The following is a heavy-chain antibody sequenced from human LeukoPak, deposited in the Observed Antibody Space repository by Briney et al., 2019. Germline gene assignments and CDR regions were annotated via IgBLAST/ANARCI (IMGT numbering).Heavy chain of an antibody. J-gene: IGHJ4*02. CDR3: ATEPPDY. CDR1: GGTFSSYA. CDR2: FDPEDGET. V-gene: IGHV1-24*01. Sequence: GASVKVSCKASGGTFSSYAISWVRQAPGKGLEWMGGFDPEDGETIYAQKFQGRVTMTEDTSTDTAYMELSSLRSEDTAVYYCATEPPDYWGQGTLVTVSS.